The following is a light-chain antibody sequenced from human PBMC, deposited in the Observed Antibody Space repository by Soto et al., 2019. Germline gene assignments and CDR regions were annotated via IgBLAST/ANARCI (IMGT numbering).Light chain of an antibody. CDR1: SNDVGGYNY. CDR2: DVS. J-gene: IGLJ1*01. CDR3: SSYTGISTDV. V-gene: IGLV2-14*03. Sequence: QSALTQPASVSGSPGQSITISCTGTSNDVGGYNYVSWYQQHPGKAPKLMIYDVSNRPSGVSNRFSGSKSANTASLTISGLQTEDESDYYCSSYTGISTDVFGTGTKLTVL.